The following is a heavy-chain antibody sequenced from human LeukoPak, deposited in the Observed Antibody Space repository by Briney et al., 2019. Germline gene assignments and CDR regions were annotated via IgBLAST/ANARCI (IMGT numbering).Heavy chain of an antibody. D-gene: IGHD1-26*01. CDR1: RDSVSRNSPA. V-gene: IGHV6-1*01. J-gene: IGHJ6*04. CDR2: TYYRSKWYN. Sequence: SRTLSLTCAISRDSVSRNSPAANWTRQSPSRGLEWLGCTYYRSKWYNGYAVSVKSRITINTDTSKNQLSLQLNSVTPEDTALYYCARGGDTGSLDVWGKGTTVTVSS. CDR3: ARGGDTGSLDV.